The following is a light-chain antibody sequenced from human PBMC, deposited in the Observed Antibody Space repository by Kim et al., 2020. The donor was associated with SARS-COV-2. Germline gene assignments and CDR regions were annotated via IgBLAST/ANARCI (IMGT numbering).Light chain of an antibody. CDR2: QDT. Sequence: VSPGQTAGIPCSGDKLANKYVCWYQQRPGQSPVLVMYQDTKRPSGIPARFSGSNSGNTATLTISGTQALDEADYYCQAWDSAYVVFGGGTQLTVL. V-gene: IGLV3-1*01. CDR1: KLANKY. J-gene: IGLJ2*01. CDR3: QAWDSAYVV.